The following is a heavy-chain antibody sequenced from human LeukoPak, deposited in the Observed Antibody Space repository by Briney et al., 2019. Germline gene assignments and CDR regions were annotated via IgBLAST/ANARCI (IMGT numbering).Heavy chain of an antibody. D-gene: IGHD1-26*01. V-gene: IGHV4-30-4*01. CDR2: ISKVGTT. CDR1: GGSIKSGDHY. CDR3: ARGEVGASPFDY. J-gene: IGHJ4*02. Sequence: SETLSLTCTVSGGSIKSGDHYWTWIRQPPGKGLEWIGYISKVGTTYYNPSLRSRLSISVDTSKNQFSLNLSSMTAADAAVYYCARGEVGASPFDYWGLGALVTVSS.